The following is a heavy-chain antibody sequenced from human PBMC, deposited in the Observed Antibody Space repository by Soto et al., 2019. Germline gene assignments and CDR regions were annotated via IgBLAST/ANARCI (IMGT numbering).Heavy chain of an antibody. CDR3: ARGHRSSGKIFDS. D-gene: IGHD3-22*01. V-gene: IGHV3-15*01. Sequence: EVQMVESGGGLVKPGGSVRLYCAASGFTFSNAWMSWVRQAPGKGLEWVGRIKSKSAGGTTEYDAPVKDRFTISRDDSKNTLYLQMNSLKIEDTAVYYCARGHRSSGKIFDSWGQGTLVTVSS. J-gene: IGHJ4*02. CDR1: GFTFSNAW. CDR2: IKSKSAGGTT.